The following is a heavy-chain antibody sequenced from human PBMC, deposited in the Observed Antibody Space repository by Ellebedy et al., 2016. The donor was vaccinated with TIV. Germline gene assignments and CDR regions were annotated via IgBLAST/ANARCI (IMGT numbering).Heavy chain of an antibody. CDR2: IDPSASYT. CDR3: ARHLSMTMTTMRQDALDI. CDR1: GYTFTRYW. Sequence: GESLKISCKGSGYTFTRYWISWVRQMPGKGLDWMGRIDPSASYTNYSPSSQGHVTMSVDKSTNTAFLQWDSLKASDTAVYYCARHLSMTMTTMRQDALDIWGQGTVVTVSS. V-gene: IGHV5-10-1*01. D-gene: IGHD2/OR15-2a*01. J-gene: IGHJ3*02.